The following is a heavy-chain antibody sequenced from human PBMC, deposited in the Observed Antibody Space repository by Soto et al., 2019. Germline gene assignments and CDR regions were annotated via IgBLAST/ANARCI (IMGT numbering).Heavy chain of an antibody. V-gene: IGHV4-4*02. J-gene: IGHJ4*02. CDR1: GDSISRSHW. CDR2: ISHSGIT. D-gene: IGHD3-22*01. CDR3: ARVRYDRSGFDH. Sequence: QVQLQESGPGLVRPSGALSVTCAVSGDSISRSHWWSWVRPSPGKGLEWIGEISHSGITNYNPSLKSRVNISGAKSKNQLSLKLTSVTAADTAVYYCARVRYDRSGFDHWGQGTLVSVSS.